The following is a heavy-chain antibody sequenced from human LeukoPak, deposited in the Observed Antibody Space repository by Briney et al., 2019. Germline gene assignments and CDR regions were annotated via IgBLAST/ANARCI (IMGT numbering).Heavy chain of an antibody. CDR2: IKQDGSEK. CDR1: RFTFSSYW. CDR3: ARDHNGMDV. Sequence: GGSLRLSCAASRFTFSSYWMSWVRQAPGKGLEWVANIKQDGSEKYYVDSVKGRFTISRDNAKNSLYLQMNSLRAEDTAVYYCARDHNGMDVWGQGTTVTVSS. J-gene: IGHJ6*02. V-gene: IGHV3-7*01.